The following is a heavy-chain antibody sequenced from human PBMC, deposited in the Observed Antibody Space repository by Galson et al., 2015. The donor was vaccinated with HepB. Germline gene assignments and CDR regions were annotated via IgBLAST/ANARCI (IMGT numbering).Heavy chain of an antibody. J-gene: IGHJ5*02. CDR1: GDRVSSNSAA. V-gene: IGHV6-1*01. D-gene: IGHD6-19*01. Sequence: CAISGDRVSSNSAAWNWIRQSPSSGLEWLGRTYYRSKRYNDYAESVKSRITINPDTSKNQFSLQLNSVTPKDTAVYYCAREARELYSSGWYYSSNWFDPWGQGTLVTVSS. CDR3: AREARELYSSGWYYSSNWFDP. CDR2: TYYRSKRYN.